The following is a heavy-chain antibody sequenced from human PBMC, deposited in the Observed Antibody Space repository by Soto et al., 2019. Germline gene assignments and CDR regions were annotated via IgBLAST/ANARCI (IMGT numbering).Heavy chain of an antibody. V-gene: IGHV4-31*03. D-gene: IGHD6-6*01. Sequence: PSETLCLTCTVSGGSISSGGYYWSWIRQHPGKGLEWIGYIYYSGSTYYNPSLKSRVTLSVDTCKNQFSLKLSSVTAADTAVYYCARVSSKKLVLKLNAFDIWGQGTMATVAS. CDR2: IYYSGST. CDR3: ARVSSKKLVLKLNAFDI. CDR1: GGSISSGGYY. J-gene: IGHJ3*02.